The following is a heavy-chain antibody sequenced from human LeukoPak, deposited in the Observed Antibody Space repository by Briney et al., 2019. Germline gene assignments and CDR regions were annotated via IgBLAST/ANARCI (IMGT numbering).Heavy chain of an antibody. J-gene: IGHJ6*02. CDR2: ISWNSGSI. V-gene: IGHV3-9*01. Sequence: PGGSLRLSCAASGFTFDDYAMHWVRQAPGKGLEWVSGISWNSGSIGYAVSVKGRFTISRDNAKNSLYLQMNSLRAEDTALYYCAKGGCGSGTYHGMDVWGQGTTVTVSS. D-gene: IGHD3-10*01. CDR3: AKGGCGSGTYHGMDV. CDR1: GFTFDDYA.